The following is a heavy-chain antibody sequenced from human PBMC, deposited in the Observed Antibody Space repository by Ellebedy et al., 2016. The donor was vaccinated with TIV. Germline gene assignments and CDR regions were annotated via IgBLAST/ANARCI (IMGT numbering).Heavy chain of an antibody. Sequence: SETLSLTCTISGGSVSSNSYYWSWIRQPPGKGPEWIGCMYYSGYSNHNPSLKSRATILIDTSKNQFSLKLTSVTAADTAVYYCATFSFRESKFDSWGQGTLITVSS. J-gene: IGHJ4*01. CDR3: ATFSFRESKFDS. CDR2: MYYSGYS. D-gene: IGHD3-10*01. CDR1: GGSVSSNSYY. V-gene: IGHV4-61*01.